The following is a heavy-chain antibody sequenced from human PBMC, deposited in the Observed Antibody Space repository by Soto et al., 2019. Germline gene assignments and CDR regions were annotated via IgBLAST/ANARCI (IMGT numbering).Heavy chain of an antibody. D-gene: IGHD6-13*01. J-gene: IGHJ4*02. V-gene: IGHV1-8*02. CDR3: ARGRVAAAAMGDY. CDR1: GGTFSSYA. Sequence: QVQLVQSGAEVKKPGSSVKVSCKASGGTFSSYAISWVRQAPGQGLEWMGWMNPNSGNTGDAQKFQGRVTMTRNTSISTAYMELCSLRSEETAVYYCARGRVAAAAMGDYWGQGTLVTVSS. CDR2: MNPNSGNT.